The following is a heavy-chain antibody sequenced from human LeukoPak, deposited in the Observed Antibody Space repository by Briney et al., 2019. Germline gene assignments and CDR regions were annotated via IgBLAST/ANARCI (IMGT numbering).Heavy chain of an antibody. CDR3: AKQGFGC. J-gene: IGHJ4*02. CDR1: GFVFSNYW. Sequence: GGSLRLSCAASGFVFSNYWMSWVRQAPGEGLEWVSTISGSADNTNYAEAVKGRFTISRDNSKNTMYLQMNSLRAEDTAVYYCAKQGFGCWGQGTLVTVSS. CDR2: ISGSADNT. V-gene: IGHV3-23*01.